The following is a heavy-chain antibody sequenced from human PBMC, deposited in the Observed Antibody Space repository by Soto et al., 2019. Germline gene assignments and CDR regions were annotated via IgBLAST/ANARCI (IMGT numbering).Heavy chain of an antibody. J-gene: IGHJ6*02. D-gene: IGHD6-19*01. CDR2: TYYRSKCSN. Sequence: SQTLSLTSAISGDSVSSNSAAWSWIRRSPSRGREWLGRTYYRSKCSNGYAESVRSRITINPDTSRNQFSLQLNSVTPEDTAVYYCASGAVRYGMDVWGQGTTVTVSS. V-gene: IGHV6-1*01. CDR1: GDSVSSNSAA. CDR3: ASGAVRYGMDV.